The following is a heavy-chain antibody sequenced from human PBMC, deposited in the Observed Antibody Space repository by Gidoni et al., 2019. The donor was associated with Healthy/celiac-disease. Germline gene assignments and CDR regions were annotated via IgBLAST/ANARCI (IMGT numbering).Heavy chain of an antibody. V-gene: IGHV3-21*01. CDR2: ISSSSSYI. CDR3: ARASTTGYSSGWYAQTAEYFQH. Sequence: EVQLVESGGGLVKPGGSLRLSCAAPGFPFRSYRMPWVRQAPGKGLGCVSSISSSSSYIYYADSVKGRFTISRDNAKNSLYLQMNSLRAEDTAVYYCARASTTGYSSGWYAQTAEYFQHWGQGTLVTVSS. D-gene: IGHD6-19*01. J-gene: IGHJ1*01. CDR1: GFPFRSYR.